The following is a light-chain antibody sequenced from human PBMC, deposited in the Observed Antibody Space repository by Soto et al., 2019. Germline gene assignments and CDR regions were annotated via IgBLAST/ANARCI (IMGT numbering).Light chain of an antibody. CDR2: GNS. Sequence: QSVLTQPPSVSGCPGQRVRVSWAWGSAKIGAGYDVHWYQQLPGTAPKLLIYGNSNRPSGVPDRFSGSKSGTSASLAITGLQAEDEADYYCQSYDSSLSGYVFGTGTKVTVL. J-gene: IGLJ1*01. CDR3: QSYDSSLSGYV. CDR1: SAKIGAGYD. V-gene: IGLV1-40*01.